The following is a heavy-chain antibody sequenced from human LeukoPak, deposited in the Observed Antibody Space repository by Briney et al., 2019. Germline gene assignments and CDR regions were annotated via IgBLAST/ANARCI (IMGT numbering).Heavy chain of an antibody. CDR3: AREARGVVKLWYYYYYMDV. D-gene: IGHD3-16*01. CDR2: IYHSGST. J-gene: IGHJ6*03. V-gene: IGHV4-38-2*02. Sequence: PSETLSLTCTVSGYSISSGYYWGWIRQPPGKGLEWIGSIYHSGSTYYNPSLKSRVTISVDTSKNQFSLKLSSVTAADTAVYYCAREARGVVKLWYYYYYMDVWGKGTTVTISS. CDR1: GYSISSGYY.